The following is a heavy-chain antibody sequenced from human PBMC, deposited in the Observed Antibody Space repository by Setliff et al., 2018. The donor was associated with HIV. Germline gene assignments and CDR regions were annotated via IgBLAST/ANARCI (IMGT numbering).Heavy chain of an antibody. D-gene: IGHD4-4*01. V-gene: IGHV4-31*03. CDR3: AASYNNYANWFDP. CDR1: GGSISSGGYY. CDR2: IYYSGNT. J-gene: IGHJ5*02. Sequence: KPSETLSLTCTVSGGSISSGGYYWSWIRQHPGEGLECIAYIYYSGNTYYNPSLKSRITISMDTSKNQFSLKLSSVTAADTAVYYCAASYNNYANWFDPWGQGTLVTVSS.